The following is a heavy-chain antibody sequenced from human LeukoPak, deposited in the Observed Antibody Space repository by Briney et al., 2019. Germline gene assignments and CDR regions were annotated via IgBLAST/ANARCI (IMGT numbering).Heavy chain of an antibody. CDR3: ARVAWLRSDYNYYMDV. CDR1: GGTFSSYA. Sequence: GTSVKVSCKASGGTFSSYAISWVRQAPGQGLEWMGGIIAIFGTANYAQKFEGRVTITTDESTTTAYMELSSLRSEDTAVYYCARVAWLRSDYNYYMDVWGKGTTVTVSS. D-gene: IGHD5-12*01. CDR2: IIAIFGTA. V-gene: IGHV1-69*05. J-gene: IGHJ6*03.